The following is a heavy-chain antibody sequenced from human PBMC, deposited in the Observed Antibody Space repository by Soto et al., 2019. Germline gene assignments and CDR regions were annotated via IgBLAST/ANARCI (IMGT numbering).Heavy chain of an antibody. D-gene: IGHD3-10*01. CDR3: ARPDHGSGAFGY. J-gene: IGHJ4*02. V-gene: IGHV3-33*01. CDR1: GFTFSSYG. CDR2: IWYDGSNK. Sequence: PGGSLRLSCAASGFTFSSYGMHWVRQAPGKGLEWVAVIWYDGSNKYYADSVKGRFTISRDNSKNTLYLQMNSLRAEDTAVYYCARPDHGSGAFGYWGQGTLVTVSS.